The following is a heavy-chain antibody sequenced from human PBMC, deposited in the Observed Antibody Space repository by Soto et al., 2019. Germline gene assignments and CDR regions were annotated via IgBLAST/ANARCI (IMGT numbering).Heavy chain of an antibody. J-gene: IGHJ3*01. D-gene: IGHD2-15*01. CDR2: VSGSGGST. V-gene: IGHV3-23*01. Sequence: GGSLRLSCAASGFTFSSYTMNWVRQAPGKGLEWVSAVSGSGGSTTYADSVKGRFTISRDNSMNTLYLQMNSLRAKDTAAYYCAKGRCSGGAGSYTVDVWGQGTMVTVSS. CDR1: GFTFSSYT. CDR3: AKGRCSGGAGSYTVDV.